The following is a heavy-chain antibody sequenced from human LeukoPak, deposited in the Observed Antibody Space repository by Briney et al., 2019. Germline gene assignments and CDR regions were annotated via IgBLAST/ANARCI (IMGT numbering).Heavy chain of an antibody. Sequence: GGSLRLSCAASGFTFSTYGMHGVRQAPGKGLEWVAVISYDGSNKYYTDSVKGRFTISRDNSKNTLYLQMNSLRAEDTAVYYCAKASNGGSYYGVIIDYWGQGTLVTVSS. J-gene: IGHJ4*02. CDR2: ISYDGSNK. CDR3: AKASNGGSYYGVIIDY. CDR1: GFTFSTYG. V-gene: IGHV3-30*18. D-gene: IGHD1-26*01.